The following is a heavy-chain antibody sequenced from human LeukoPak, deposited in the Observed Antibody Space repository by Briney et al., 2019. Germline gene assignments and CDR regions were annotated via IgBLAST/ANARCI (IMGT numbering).Heavy chain of an antibody. CDR3: ARDVMGSSVGYYYYYGMDV. Sequence: PGGSLRLSCAASGFSLSSTYTSWVRHAPGKGLEWVSVIYSGGSTYYAESAKGRFTISRDNSKNTLYFQMNSLRAEDTAVYYYARDVMGSSVGYYYYYGMDVWGQGTTVTVSS. V-gene: IGHV3-66*01. CDR2: IYSGGST. D-gene: IGHD2-8*01. J-gene: IGHJ6*02. CDR1: GFSLSSTY.